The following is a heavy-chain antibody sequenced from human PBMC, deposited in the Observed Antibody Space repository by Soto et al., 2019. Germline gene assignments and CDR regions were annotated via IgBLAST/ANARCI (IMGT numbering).Heavy chain of an antibody. J-gene: IGHJ4*02. CDR1: GGSISSYH. D-gene: IGHD6-19*01. Sequence: PSETLSLTCTVSGGSISSYHWSWIRQPPGKGLEWIGYISYSGSTNYNPSLKSRVTISVDTSRNQFSLKLSSVTAADTAVYYCERVDYSSGWLPSFFDYWGQGTVVPVSS. V-gene: IGHV4-59*01. CDR3: ERVDYSSGWLPSFFDY. CDR2: ISYSGST.